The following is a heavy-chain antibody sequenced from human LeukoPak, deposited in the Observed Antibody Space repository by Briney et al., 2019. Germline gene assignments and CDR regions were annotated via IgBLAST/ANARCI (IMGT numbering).Heavy chain of an antibody. Sequence: ASVKVSCKASGYTFTSYDINWVRQATGQGLEWMGWMNPNSGNTGYAQKFQGRVTTTRNTSISTAYMELSSLRSEDTAVYYCARGIIAVANDYYYYYGMDVWGQGTTVTVS. D-gene: IGHD6-19*01. V-gene: IGHV1-8*01. CDR3: ARGIIAVANDYYYYYGMDV. J-gene: IGHJ6*02. CDR1: GYTFTSYD. CDR2: MNPNSGNT.